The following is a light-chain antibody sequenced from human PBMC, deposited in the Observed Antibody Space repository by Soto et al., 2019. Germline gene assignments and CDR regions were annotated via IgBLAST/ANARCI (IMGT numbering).Light chain of an antibody. CDR2: KAT. Sequence: DFQMTQSPSTLSASVGDGVTITCRASQSIGSGLAWYQQQPGKAPKLLIYKATNLQRGVSSRFSGSGSGTDFSRTISSLQPADSATYYCQQYHDFQYTFGQGTKLEI. V-gene: IGKV1-5*03. CDR1: QSIGSG. J-gene: IGKJ2*01. CDR3: QQYHDFQYT.